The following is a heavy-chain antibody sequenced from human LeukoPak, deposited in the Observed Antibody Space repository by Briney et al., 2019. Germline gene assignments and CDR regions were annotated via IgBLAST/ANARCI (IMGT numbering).Heavy chain of an antibody. CDR1: GFTVSSYY. V-gene: IGHV3-66*01. J-gene: IGHJ6*02. CDR3: ARSYSNHLFGMDV. D-gene: IGHD4-11*01. CDR2: MYSGGST. Sequence: GGSLRLSCAASGFTVSSYYMTWVRQAPGKGLEWVSVMYSGGSTYYANSVKGRVAISRDNSQNTVFLQMNSVRVEDTAVYYCARSYSNHLFGMDVWGQGTAVTVSS.